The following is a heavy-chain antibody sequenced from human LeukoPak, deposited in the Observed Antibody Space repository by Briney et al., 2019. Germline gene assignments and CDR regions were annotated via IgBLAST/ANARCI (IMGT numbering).Heavy chain of an antibody. Sequence: GGSLRLSCAASGFAVSHNYMSWVRQAPGKGLEWVSIISGDGITYYADPVKGRFIISRDNSKNTLYLQMNSLRAEDTAMYYCARGGLYYGSGSQYNWFDPWGQGTLVTVSS. CDR2: ISGDGIT. CDR1: GFAVSHNY. CDR3: ARGGLYYGSGSQYNWFDP. J-gene: IGHJ5*02. D-gene: IGHD3-10*01. V-gene: IGHV3-66*01.